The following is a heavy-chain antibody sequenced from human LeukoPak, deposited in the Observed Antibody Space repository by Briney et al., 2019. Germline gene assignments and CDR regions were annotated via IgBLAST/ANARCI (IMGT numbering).Heavy chain of an antibody. V-gene: IGHV3-7*01. D-gene: IGHD5-18*01. J-gene: IGHJ6*03. CDR1: GFTFSSYW. CDR2: IKQDGSEK. Sequence: GGSLRLSCAASGFTFSSYWMSWVRQAPGKGLEWVANIKQDGSEKYYVDSVKGRFTISRDNAKNSLYLQMNSLRAEDTAVYHCARADTAMAFYYYYYYMDVWGKGTTVTISS. CDR3: ARADTAMAFYYYYYYMDV.